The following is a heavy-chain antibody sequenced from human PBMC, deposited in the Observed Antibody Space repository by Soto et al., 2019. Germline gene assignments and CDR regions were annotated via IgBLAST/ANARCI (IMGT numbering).Heavy chain of an antibody. CDR2: IIPILGIA. Sequence: QVQLVQSGAEVKKPGSSVKVSCKASGGTFSSYTISWVRQAPGQGLEWMGRIIPILGIANYAQKFQGRVTITAYKSTSTAYMERSSLRSEDTAVYYCARDLGGGNWFDPWGQGTLVTVSA. J-gene: IGHJ5*02. V-gene: IGHV1-69*08. CDR3: ARDLGGGNWFDP. D-gene: IGHD3-10*01. CDR1: GGTFSSYT.